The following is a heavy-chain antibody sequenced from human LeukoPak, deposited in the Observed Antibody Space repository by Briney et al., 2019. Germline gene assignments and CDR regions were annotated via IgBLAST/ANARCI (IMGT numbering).Heavy chain of an antibody. V-gene: IGHV4-61*03. Sequence: SETLSLTCTVSGDSVSNGNYYWSWLRQPPGKALEWIGYIYYTGKTYYNPSLEGRVTILVDTSRNHFSVKLSSVTAADTAVYYCARSQNYYGAGDYWSQGTLVTVSS. CDR1: GDSVSNGNYY. D-gene: IGHD3-10*01. CDR2: IYYTGKT. J-gene: IGHJ4*02. CDR3: ARSQNYYGAGDY.